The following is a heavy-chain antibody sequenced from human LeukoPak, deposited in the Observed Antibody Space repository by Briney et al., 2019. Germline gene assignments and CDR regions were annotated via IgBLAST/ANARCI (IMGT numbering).Heavy chain of an antibody. J-gene: IGHJ4*02. CDR1: GFTFSSYA. CDR3: ARDADGSFDY. CDR2: ISGSGGST. D-gene: IGHD3-10*01. V-gene: IGHV3-23*01. Sequence: PGGSLRLSCAASGFTFSSYAMSWVRQAPGKGLEWVSAISGSGGSTYYADSVKGRFTISRDNSKNTLYLQLNSLRVEDTAVYYCARDADGSFDYWGQGTLVTVSS.